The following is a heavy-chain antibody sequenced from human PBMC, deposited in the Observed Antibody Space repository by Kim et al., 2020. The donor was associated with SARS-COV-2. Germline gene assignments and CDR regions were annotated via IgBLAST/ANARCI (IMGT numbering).Heavy chain of an antibody. V-gene: IGHV4-39*01. Sequence: YHNPSLQIRVTIAVDTSKDQFSLRLSSVTAADTAVYYCARPGFDWLLTDYWGQGTLVTVSS. CDR3: ARPGFDWLLTDY. J-gene: IGHJ4*02. D-gene: IGHD3-9*01.